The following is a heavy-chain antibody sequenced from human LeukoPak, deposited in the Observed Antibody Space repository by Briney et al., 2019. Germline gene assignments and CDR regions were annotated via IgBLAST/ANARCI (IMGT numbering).Heavy chain of an antibody. CDR3: ARDLRPYYDFWSGYSTNWFDP. Sequence: PSETLSLTCTVSGGSISSGDYYWSWIRQPPGKGLEWIGYIYYSGSTYYNPSLKSRVTISVDTSKNQFSLKLSSVTAADTAVYYCARDLRPYYDFWSGYSTNWFDPWGQGTLVTVSS. CDR1: GGSISSGDYY. CDR2: IYYSGST. V-gene: IGHV4-30-4*01. D-gene: IGHD3-3*01. J-gene: IGHJ5*02.